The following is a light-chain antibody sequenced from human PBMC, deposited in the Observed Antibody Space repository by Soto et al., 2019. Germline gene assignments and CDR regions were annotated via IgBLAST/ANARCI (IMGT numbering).Light chain of an antibody. CDR2: DVS. V-gene: IGLV2-14*03. Sequence: QSALTQPASVSGSPGQSITISCTGTGSDVGGSNYVSWYQQHPGKAPKLMIYDVSNRPLGVSNRFSGSKSGNTASLTISGLQAEDEADYYCCSSTSSSPYVFGTGTKVIVL. CDR1: GSDVGGSNY. CDR3: CSSTSSSPYV. J-gene: IGLJ1*01.